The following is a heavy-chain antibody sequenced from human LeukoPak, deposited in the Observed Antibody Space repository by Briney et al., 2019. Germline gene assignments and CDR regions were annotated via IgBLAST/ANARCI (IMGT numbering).Heavy chain of an antibody. CDR2: IYPGDSDT. Sequence: GESLKISCKGSGYSFTSYWIAWVRQMPGKGLEWMGIIYPGDSDTRYSPSFQAQVTISADKSISTAYLQWTSLKASDTAMYYCARLGVVVIATRDAFDIWGQGTMVTVSS. D-gene: IGHD2-21*01. V-gene: IGHV5-51*01. J-gene: IGHJ3*02. CDR1: GYSFTSYW. CDR3: ARLGVVVIATRDAFDI.